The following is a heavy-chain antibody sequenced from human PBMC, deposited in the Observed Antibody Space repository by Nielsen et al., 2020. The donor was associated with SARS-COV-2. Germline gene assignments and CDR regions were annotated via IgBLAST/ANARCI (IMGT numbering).Heavy chain of an antibody. D-gene: IGHD2-2*01. J-gene: IGHJ6*02. V-gene: IGHV4-59*01. Sequence: SETLSPTGTVSGASIISYYWSWIRQPPGKGLEWIGYIYYSGSTNYNPSLKSRVTISVDTSKNQFSLKLSSVTAADTAVYYCARGGGVVVPDYGMDVWGQGTTVTVSS. CDR1: GASIISYY. CDR2: IYYSGST. CDR3: ARGGGVVVPDYGMDV.